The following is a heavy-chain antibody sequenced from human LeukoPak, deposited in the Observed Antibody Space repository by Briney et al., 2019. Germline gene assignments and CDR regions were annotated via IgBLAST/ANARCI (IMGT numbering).Heavy chain of an antibody. CDR1: GFSVSNTY. V-gene: IGHV3-53*01. Sequence: GESLRLSCAASGFSVSNTYMSWVRQAPGKGLEWVSVIYSGDSGVSTYYADSVKGRFTISRDNSKNTVYLQMNSLRAEDTAVYYCARVGYGLTGDLKNAFDIWGQGTMVTVSS. CDR2: IYSGDSGVST. CDR3: ARVGYGLTGDLKNAFDI. D-gene: IGHD7-27*01. J-gene: IGHJ3*02.